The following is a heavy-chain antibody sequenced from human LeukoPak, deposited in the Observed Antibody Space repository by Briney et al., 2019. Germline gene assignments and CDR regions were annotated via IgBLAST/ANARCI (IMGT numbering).Heavy chain of an antibody. CDR3: ARHGYYYYYMDV. Sequence: SETLSLTCTVSGGSISSYYWSWIRQPPGKGLEWIGYIYTSGSTNYNPSLKSRVTISVDTSKNQFSLKLSSVTAADTAVYYCARHGYYYYYMDVWGKGTTVTDSS. CDR1: GGSISSYY. CDR2: IYTSGST. J-gene: IGHJ6*03. V-gene: IGHV4-4*09.